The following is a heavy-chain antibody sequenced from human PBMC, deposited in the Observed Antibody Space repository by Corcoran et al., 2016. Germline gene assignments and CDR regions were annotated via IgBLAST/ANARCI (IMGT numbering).Heavy chain of an antibody. V-gene: IGHV4-39*07. CDR1: GGSISSSSYY. D-gene: IGHD6-19*01. Sequence: QLQLQESGPGLVKPSETLSLTCTVAGGSISSSSYYWGWNRQPPGKGLEWIGSIYYSGSTYYNPSLKSRVTISVDTSKNQFSLKLSSVTAADTAVYYCARDGAVAAGEWFDPWGHGTLVTVSS. J-gene: IGHJ5*02. CDR2: IYYSGST. CDR3: ARDGAVAAGEWFDP.